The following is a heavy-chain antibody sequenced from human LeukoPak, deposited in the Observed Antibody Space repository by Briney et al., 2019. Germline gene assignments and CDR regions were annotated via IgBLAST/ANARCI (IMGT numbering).Heavy chain of an antibody. Sequence: GGSLRLSCAASGFTFDDYALHWFRQPPGKGLDWVSGISWNSGSIGYADSVKGRFTISRDNSKSTLYLQMNSLRAEDTAVYYCAISGTYAHIDYWGQGTLVTVSS. J-gene: IGHJ4*02. D-gene: IGHD1-26*01. CDR1: GFTFDDYA. V-gene: IGHV3-9*01. CDR3: AISGTYAHIDY. CDR2: ISWNSGSI.